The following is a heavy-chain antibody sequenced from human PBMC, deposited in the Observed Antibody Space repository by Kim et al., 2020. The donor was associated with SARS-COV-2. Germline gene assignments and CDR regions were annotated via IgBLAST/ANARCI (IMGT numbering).Heavy chain of an antibody. CDR3: AGDVDCLVGSCSSDDAFDI. V-gene: IGHV3-53*01. J-gene: IGHJ3*02. D-gene: IGHD2-15*01. Sequence: GRFTISRDNSQNTLYLEMNSLRADDTAVYYCAGDVDCLVGSCSSDDAFDIWGQGTMVTVSS.